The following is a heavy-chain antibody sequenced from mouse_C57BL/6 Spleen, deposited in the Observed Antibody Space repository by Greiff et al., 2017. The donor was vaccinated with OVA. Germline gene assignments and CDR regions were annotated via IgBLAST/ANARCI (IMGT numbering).Heavy chain of an antibody. J-gene: IGHJ4*01. CDR2: ISDGGSYT. CDR3: ARVNDYDAMDY. Sequence: EVKVEESGGGLVKPGGSLKLSCAASGFTFSSYAMSWVRQTPEKRLEWVATISDGGSYTYYPDNVQGRFTISRDNAKHHLFLPMRHLKSEDTAMFYCARVNDYDAMDYWGQGTSVTVSS. CDR1: GFTFSSYA. V-gene: IGHV5-4*03.